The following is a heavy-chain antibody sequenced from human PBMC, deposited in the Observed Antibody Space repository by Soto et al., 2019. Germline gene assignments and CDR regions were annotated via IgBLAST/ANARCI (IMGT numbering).Heavy chain of an antibody. Sequence: QVQLVESEGGLVKPGGSLRLSCAASGFTVSDYYMSWLRQAPGKGLEWVSYISTSGSTIYYADSVKGRFTISRDNAKNSLYLQMNSLRAEDTAVYYCARAVGATFAWFDPWGQGTLVTVSS. CDR3: ARAVGATFAWFDP. CDR1: GFTVSDYY. CDR2: ISTSGSTI. D-gene: IGHD1-26*01. V-gene: IGHV3-11*01. J-gene: IGHJ5*02.